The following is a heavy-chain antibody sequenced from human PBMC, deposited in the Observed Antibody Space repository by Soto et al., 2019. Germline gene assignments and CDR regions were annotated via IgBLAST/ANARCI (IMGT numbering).Heavy chain of an antibody. CDR3: AREGFDHRPDY. CDR1: GDSISSPNW. V-gene: IGHV4-4*02. CDR2: MFASGSS. J-gene: IGHJ4*02. Sequence: QVQLQESGPGLVKPSETLSLTCAVSGDSISSPNWWSWYRQSPGKGLELIGEMFASGSSNYNPSLDGRVTKSPDTSKNHFSPKLTPLTPADPANYYCAREGFDHRPDYWGQGIPVSVSS.